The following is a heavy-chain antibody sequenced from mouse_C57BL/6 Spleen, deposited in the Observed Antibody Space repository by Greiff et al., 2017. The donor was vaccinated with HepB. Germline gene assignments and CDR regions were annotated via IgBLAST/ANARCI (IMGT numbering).Heavy chain of an antibody. CDR1: GYSFTGYY. Sequence: VQLQQSGPELVKPGASVKISCKASGYSFTGYYMNWVKQSPEKSLEWIGEINPSTGGTTYNQKFKAKATLTVDKSSSTAYMQLKSLTSEDSAVYYCARSGGNYDFDYWGQGTTLTVSS. CDR3: ARSGGNYDFDY. D-gene: IGHD2-1*01. V-gene: IGHV1-42*01. CDR2: INPSTGGT. J-gene: IGHJ2*01.